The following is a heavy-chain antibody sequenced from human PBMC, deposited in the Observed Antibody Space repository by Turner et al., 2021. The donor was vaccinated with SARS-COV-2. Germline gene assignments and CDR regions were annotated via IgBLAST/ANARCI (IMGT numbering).Heavy chain of an antibody. V-gene: IGHV4-34*01. D-gene: IGHD3-10*01. CDR1: GGSFIGYY. CDR3: ARDPRAGIDY. J-gene: IGHJ4*02. Sequence: QVHLQQWGAGPLKPSETLYLTCSVDGGSFIGYYWTWVRQPPGKGLQWIGEVTYSGSTNYNPSLRGRLTISVDMSKIHFSLNLISVTAADTAIYYCARDPRAGIDYWGQGTLVTVSS. CDR2: VTYSGST.